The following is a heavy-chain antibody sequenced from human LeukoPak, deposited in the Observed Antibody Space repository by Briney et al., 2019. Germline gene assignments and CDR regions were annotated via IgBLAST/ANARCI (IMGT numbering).Heavy chain of an antibody. J-gene: IGHJ4*02. Sequence: TASETLSLTCTVSGGSISSYYWSWIRQPPGKGLEWIGYIYYSGSTNYNPSLKSRVTISVDTSKNQFSLKLSSVTAADTAVYYCARVMDYYGSGSFYFDYWGQGTLVTVSS. CDR3: ARVMDYYGSGSFYFDY. V-gene: IGHV4-59*01. CDR1: GGSISSYY. D-gene: IGHD3-10*01. CDR2: IYYSGST.